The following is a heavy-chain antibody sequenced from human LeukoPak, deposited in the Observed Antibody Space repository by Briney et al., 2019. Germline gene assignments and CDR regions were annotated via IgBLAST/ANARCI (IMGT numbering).Heavy chain of an antibody. CDR3: AKNTAPQWLVDSLDY. J-gene: IGHJ4*02. CDR2: ISNDGSNK. Sequence: GGSLRLSCAASGFIFSSYGMHWVLQAAGKGLEWVAVISNDGSNKYYADSVKGRFTISRDNSKDTLYLQMNSLRAEDTAVYYCAKNTAPQWLVDSLDYWGQGTLVTVSS. D-gene: IGHD6-19*01. CDR1: GFIFSSYG. V-gene: IGHV3-30*18.